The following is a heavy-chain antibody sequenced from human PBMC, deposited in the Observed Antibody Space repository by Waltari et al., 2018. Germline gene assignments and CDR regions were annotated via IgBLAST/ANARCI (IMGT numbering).Heavy chain of an antibody. CDR2: IYYSGST. CDR3: ARGNLYNWFDP. Sequence: QVQLQESGPGLMKPSETLSLTCTVSGGSISSHYWSWIRQPPGKGLEWIGYIYYSGSTNYNPSLKSRVTISVDTSKNQFSLKLSSVTAADTAVYYCARGNLYNWFDPWGQGTLVTVSS. CDR1: GGSISSHY. V-gene: IGHV4-59*11. J-gene: IGHJ5*02. D-gene: IGHD1-1*01.